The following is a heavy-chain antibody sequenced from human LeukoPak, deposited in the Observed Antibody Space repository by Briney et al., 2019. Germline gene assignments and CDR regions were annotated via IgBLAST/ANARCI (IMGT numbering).Heavy chain of an antibody. V-gene: IGHV3-21*04. D-gene: IGHD1-26*01. Sequence: KPGGSLRLSCAASGFTFSSYSMNWVCQAPGKGLEWVSSISSSSSYIHSADSVRGRFTISRDNAKNSLFLQMNSLRAEDTAVYFGARGEWGDAFDIWGQGTMVTVFS. J-gene: IGHJ3*02. CDR3: ARGEWGDAFDI. CDR2: ISSSSSYI. CDR1: GFTFSSYS.